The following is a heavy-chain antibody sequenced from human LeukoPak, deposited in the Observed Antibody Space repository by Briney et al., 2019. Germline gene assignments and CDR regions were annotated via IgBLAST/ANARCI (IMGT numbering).Heavy chain of an antibody. Sequence: ASVKVSCRASGYTFTSHGLSWARQAPGQGLEWMGWISIYSGNTNYAQKFQDRISMTTDTSTSTAYMELRSLKSDDTAVYYCARDPGGTWGFDYWGQGALVTVSS. J-gene: IGHJ4*02. CDR2: ISIYSGNT. V-gene: IGHV1-18*01. D-gene: IGHD7-27*01. CDR1: GYTFTSHG. CDR3: ARDPGGTWGFDY.